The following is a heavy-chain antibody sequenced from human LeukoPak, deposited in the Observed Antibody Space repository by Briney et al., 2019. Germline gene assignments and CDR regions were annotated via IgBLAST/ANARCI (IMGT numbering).Heavy chain of an antibody. Sequence: ASVKVSCKASGGTFSSYAISWVRQAPGQGLEWMGGIIPIFGTANYAQKFQGRVTITADKSTSTAYMELSSLRSEDTAVYYCARDPGDYYDSSLYYYMDVWGKGTTVTVSS. CDR3: ARDPGDYYDSSLYYYMDV. D-gene: IGHD3-22*01. V-gene: IGHV1-69*06. J-gene: IGHJ6*03. CDR1: GGTFSSYA. CDR2: IIPIFGTA.